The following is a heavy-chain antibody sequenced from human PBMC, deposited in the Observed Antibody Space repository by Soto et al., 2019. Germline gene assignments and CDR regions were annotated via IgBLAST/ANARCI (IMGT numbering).Heavy chain of an antibody. CDR2: ISGSGGST. Sequence: GGSLRLSCAASGFTFSSYAMSWVRQAPGKGLEWVSAISGSGGSTYYADSVKGRFTISRDNSKNTLYLQMNSLRAEDTAVYYCAKDYHDYGDYLAEYFQHWGQGTLVTVSS. CDR1: GFTFSSYA. V-gene: IGHV3-23*01. CDR3: AKDYHDYGDYLAEYFQH. D-gene: IGHD4-17*01. J-gene: IGHJ1*01.